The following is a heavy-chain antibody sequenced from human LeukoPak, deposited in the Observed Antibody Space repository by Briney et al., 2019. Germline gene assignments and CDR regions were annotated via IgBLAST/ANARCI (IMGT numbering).Heavy chain of an antibody. D-gene: IGHD2-2*01. CDR2: ISGSGGST. CDR1: GFTFSSYA. Sequence: PGGSLRLSCAASGFTFSSYAMSWVRQAPGKGLEWVSAISGSGGSTYYADSVKGRFTISRDNSKNTLYLQMNSLRAEDTAVYYCANDIVVVPAAHYYYYMDVWGKGTTVTVSS. J-gene: IGHJ6*03. CDR3: ANDIVVVPAAHYYYYMDV. V-gene: IGHV3-23*01.